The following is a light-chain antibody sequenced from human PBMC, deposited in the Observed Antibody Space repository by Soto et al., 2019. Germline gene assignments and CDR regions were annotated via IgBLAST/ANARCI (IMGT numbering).Light chain of an antibody. CDR2: AAS. J-gene: IGKJ2*02. V-gene: IGKV1-39*01. CDR1: QSISNY. Sequence: DIQMTQSPSSLSASVGDRVTITCQASQSISNYLNWYQKKVGKAPKLLIYAASSLQRGVPSRFSGSGSGTAFTLTISSLQPEDFATYYCQQSYSTPRTFGQGTKLEIK. CDR3: QQSYSTPRT.